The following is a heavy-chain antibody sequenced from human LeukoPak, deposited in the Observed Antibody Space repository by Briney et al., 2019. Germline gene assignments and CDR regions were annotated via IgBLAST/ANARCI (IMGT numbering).Heavy chain of an antibody. V-gene: IGHV3-7*01. Sequence: PGGSLRLSCAASGFTFSSYWMSWVRQAPGKGLEWVANIKQDGSEKYYVDSVKGRFTISRDNAKNSLYLQMNSLRAEDTAVYYCAIFPWSFELRYFDWLFHDSFFDIWGQGTMVTVSS. D-gene: IGHD3-9*01. CDR1: GFTFSSYW. J-gene: IGHJ3*02. CDR3: AIFPWSFELRYFDWLFHDSFFDI. CDR2: IKQDGSEK.